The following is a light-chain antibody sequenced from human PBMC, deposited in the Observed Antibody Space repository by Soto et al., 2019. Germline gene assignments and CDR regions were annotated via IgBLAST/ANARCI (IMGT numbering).Light chain of an antibody. J-gene: IGLJ1*01. CDR3: AAWDDSLNGRV. Sequence: QSVLTQPPSAYGTPGQRVTISCSGSSSNIRSNTVNWYQHLPGTAPKLLIYSGNQRPSGVPDRFSGSKSGTSASLAISGLQSEDEADYYCAAWDDSLNGRVFGTGTKVTVL. CDR2: SGN. V-gene: IGLV1-44*01. CDR1: SSNIRSNT.